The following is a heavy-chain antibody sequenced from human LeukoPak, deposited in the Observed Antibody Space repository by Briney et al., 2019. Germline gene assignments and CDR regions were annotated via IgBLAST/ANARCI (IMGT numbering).Heavy chain of an antibody. CDR3: AKAPVTSCRGAFCYPFDY. Sequence: PGGSLRLSCAASGFTFSNYGMHWVRQAPGKGLEWVAFIRYDESNKYYAGSVRGRFSISRDNSKNTLYLQMNSLRSGDTAVYYCAKAPVTSCRGAFCYPFDYWGHGTLVTVSS. V-gene: IGHV3-30*02. J-gene: IGHJ4*01. CDR1: GFTFSNYG. CDR2: IRYDESNK. D-gene: IGHD2-21*01.